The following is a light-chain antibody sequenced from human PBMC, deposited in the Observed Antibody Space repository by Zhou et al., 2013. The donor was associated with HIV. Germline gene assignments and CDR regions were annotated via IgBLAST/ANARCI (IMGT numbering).Light chain of an antibody. CDR2: DTS. J-gene: IGKJ3*01. CDR3: QQTFNRVT. Sequence: EIVLTQAPATLSLSPGQRATLSCRASQSVRDQLAWYQQKPGQPPRLLIYDTSNRATGIPARFSGSGSGTDFTLTISNLETEDFAVYYCQQTFNRVTFGPGTKVGYQT. V-gene: IGKV3-11*01. CDR1: QSVRDQ.